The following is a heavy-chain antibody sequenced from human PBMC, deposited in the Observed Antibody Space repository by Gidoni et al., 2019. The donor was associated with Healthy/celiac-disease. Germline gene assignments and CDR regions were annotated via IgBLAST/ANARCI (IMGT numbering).Heavy chain of an antibody. CDR2: ISGSGGST. CDR1: GFTFSSYA. D-gene: IGHD5-12*01. Sequence: EVQLLESGGGLVQHGGYLRRSCAASGFTFSSYAMSWVRQAPGKGLEWVSAISGSGGSTYYADSVKGRFTISRDNSKNTLYLQMNSLRAEDTAVYYCAKDRGDGYNSLDYWGQGTLVTVSS. V-gene: IGHV3-23*01. CDR3: AKDRGDGYNSLDY. J-gene: IGHJ4*02.